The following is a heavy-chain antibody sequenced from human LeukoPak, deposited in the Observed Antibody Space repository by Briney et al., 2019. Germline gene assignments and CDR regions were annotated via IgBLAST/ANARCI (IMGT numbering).Heavy chain of an antibody. V-gene: IGHV3-30*18. Sequence: PGGSLRLSCAASGLTFNSFGFHWVRQAPGKGLEWVAVISYDGSNKYYADSVKGRFTISRDNSKNTLYLQMNSLRAEDMAVYYCAKSSPTDYWGQGTLVTVSS. CDR3: AKSSPTDY. CDR2: ISYDGSNK. CDR1: GLTFNSFG. J-gene: IGHJ4*02. D-gene: IGHD1-26*01.